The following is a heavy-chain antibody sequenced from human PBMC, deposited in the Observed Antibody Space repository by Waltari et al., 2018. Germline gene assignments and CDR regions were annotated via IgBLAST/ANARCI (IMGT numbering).Heavy chain of an antibody. D-gene: IGHD3-16*01. CDR3: ARRQLGGPFDP. V-gene: IGHV1-69*12. Sequence: QVQLVQSGAEGKKPGSSVKVSCKASGGTFGGYGITWVRQAPGEGLEWMGGIIPIFGTAPNYAQKFQGRLTVTADESTATVYMDLSGLRSDDTAVYYCARRQLGGPFDPWGQGTLVSVSS. J-gene: IGHJ5*02. CDR2: IIPIFGTAP. CDR1: GGTFGGYG.